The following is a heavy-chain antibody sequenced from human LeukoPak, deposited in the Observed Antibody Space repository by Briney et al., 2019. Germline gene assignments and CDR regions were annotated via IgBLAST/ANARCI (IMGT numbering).Heavy chain of an antibody. CDR3: AKDYCRDGNCPFPFLDS. D-gene: IGHD2-15*01. CDR1: GFTLTNHG. V-gene: IGHV3-23*01. CDR2: ITGTGGR. J-gene: IGHJ4*02. Sequence: GGSLRLSCAVSGFTLTNHGVSWVRQAPGKGLEWVSIITGTGGRYYGDSVKGRFILSRDNSKNTVYMQISSLRAEDTATYYCAKDYCRDGNCPFPFLDSWGQGTLVTVSS.